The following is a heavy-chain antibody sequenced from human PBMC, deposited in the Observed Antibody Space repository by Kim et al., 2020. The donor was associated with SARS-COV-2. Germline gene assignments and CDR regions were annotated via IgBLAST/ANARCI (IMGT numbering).Heavy chain of an antibody. Sequence: GGSLRLSCAASGFTFSSYAMSWVRQAPGKGLEWVSAISGSGGSTYYADSVKGRFTISRDNSKNTLYLQMNSLRAEDTAVYYCAKAGAVDIVATVGYWYFDLWGRGTLVTVSS. J-gene: IGHJ2*01. V-gene: IGHV3-23*01. CDR1: GFTFSSYA. CDR3: AKAGAVDIVATVGYWYFDL. D-gene: IGHD5-12*01. CDR2: ISGSGGST.